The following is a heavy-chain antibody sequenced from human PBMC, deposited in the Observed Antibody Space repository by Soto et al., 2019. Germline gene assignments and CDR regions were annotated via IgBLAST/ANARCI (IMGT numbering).Heavy chain of an antibody. D-gene: IGHD3-10*01. J-gene: IGHJ4*02. CDR1: GDTFNFYT. Sequence: QVQLVQSGAEVKKPGSSVKVSCKASGDTFNFYTINWVRQAPGLGLEWMGRFNPILSFSNSALKFQGRVTLTADKSTSTASIVISSLRSEDTAIYYSATCFGSGSRAFDYWVQGALVTVSS. V-gene: IGHV1-69*02. CDR2: FNPILSFS. CDR3: ATCFGSGSRAFDY.